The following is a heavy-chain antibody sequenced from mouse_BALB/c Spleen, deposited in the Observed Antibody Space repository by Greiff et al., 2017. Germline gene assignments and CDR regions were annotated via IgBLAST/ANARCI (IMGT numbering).Heavy chain of an antibody. CDR3: SYYYGSRGYFDY. D-gene: IGHD1-1*01. Sequence: EVQLQQSGAELVRSGASVKLSCTASGFNIKDYYMHWVKQRPEQGLEWIGWIDPENGDTEYAPKFQGKATMTADTSSNTAYLQLSSLTSEDTAVYYCSYYYGSRGYFDYWGQGTTLTVSS. CDR2: IDPENGDT. V-gene: IGHV14-4*02. CDR1: GFNIKDYY. J-gene: IGHJ2*01.